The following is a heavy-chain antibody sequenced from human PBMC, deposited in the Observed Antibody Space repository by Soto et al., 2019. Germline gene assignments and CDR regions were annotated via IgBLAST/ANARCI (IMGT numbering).Heavy chain of an antibody. CDR1: GGSISSGDYY. CDR3: ASAVVAATGDAFDI. D-gene: IGHD2-15*01. Sequence: QVQLQESGPGLVKPSQTLSLTCTVSGGSISSGDYYWSWIRQPPGKGLEWIGYIYYSGRTYYNPSLKSRVTISVETSKNQCSLKLGSVTAADTDVYYCASAVVAATGDAFDIWGQGTMVTVSS. V-gene: IGHV4-30-4*01. J-gene: IGHJ3*02. CDR2: IYYSGRT.